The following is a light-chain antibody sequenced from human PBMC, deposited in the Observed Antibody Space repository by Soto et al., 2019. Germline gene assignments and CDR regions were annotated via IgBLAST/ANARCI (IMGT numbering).Light chain of an antibody. V-gene: IGKV4-1*01. CDR2: WAS. Sequence: DIVMTQSPDSLAVSLGERATINCKSSQSVFFSSNNRNYLAWYQKKPGQPPKLLIYWASTRESGVPDRFSGSGSGTDFTLTISSLQAEDVAVYYCQQYYSTPPLTFGGGTRVEIK. J-gene: IGKJ4*01. CDR3: QQYYSTPPLT. CDR1: QSVFFSSNNRNY.